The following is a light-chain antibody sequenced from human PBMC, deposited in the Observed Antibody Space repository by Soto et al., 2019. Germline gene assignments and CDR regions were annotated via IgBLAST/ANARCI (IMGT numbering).Light chain of an antibody. CDR1: QTISSY. Sequence: DIQMTQSPSSLSASVGDRVTITCRASQTISSYLNWYQHKKGKAPKVLIYGTSSLQSGVPSRFSGSASGTDFTLTLSSLRPEDFATYYCLQRYSVPWTFGQVNKVYIK. J-gene: IGKJ1*01. CDR2: GTS. V-gene: IGKV1-39*01. CDR3: LQRYSVPWT.